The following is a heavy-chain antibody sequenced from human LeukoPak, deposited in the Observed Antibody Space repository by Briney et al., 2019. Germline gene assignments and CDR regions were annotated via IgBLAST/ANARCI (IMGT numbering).Heavy chain of an antibody. Sequence: PGGSLRLSCEASGLTFSSNSMNWVRQAPGKGLEWVSSISSSSSYIYYADSVKGRFTISRDNAKNSLYLQMNSLRAEDTAVYYCARQEVPARNYYYYYGMDVWGQGTTVTVSS. D-gene: IGHD2-2*01. CDR3: ARQEVPARNYYYYYGMDV. CDR1: GLTFSSNS. V-gene: IGHV3-21*01. J-gene: IGHJ6*02. CDR2: ISSSSSYI.